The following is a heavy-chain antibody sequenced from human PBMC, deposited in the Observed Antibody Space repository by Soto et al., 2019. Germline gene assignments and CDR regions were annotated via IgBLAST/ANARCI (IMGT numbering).Heavy chain of an antibody. D-gene: IGHD6-19*01. CDR3: AKVRYSSPMGYYYGMDV. CDR2: IITIFGTA. V-gene: IGHV1-69*01. CDR1: RVAFSKFI. J-gene: IGHJ6*01. Sequence: QAQLEQSGGEVKKPGSSVKVSCKASRVAFSKFIVTWVRQAPGLGLEWVGGIITIFGTANYAQKFQGRVTITADESTSTSYMEVNNLRSEDTAVYYCAKVRYSSPMGYYYGMDVW.